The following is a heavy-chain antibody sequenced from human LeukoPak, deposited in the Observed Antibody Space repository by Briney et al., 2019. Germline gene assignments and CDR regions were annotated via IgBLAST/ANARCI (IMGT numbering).Heavy chain of an antibody. V-gene: IGHV3-7*03. CDR1: GFTFSSYW. CDR3: ATTRFLHWLLTGENDY. J-gene: IGHJ4*02. CDR2: IKQDGSEK. Sequence: GSLRLSCAASGFTFSSYWMSWVRQAPGKGLEWVANIKQDGSEKYYVDSVKGRFTISRDNSKNTLYLQMNSLRAEDTAVYYCATTRFLHWLLTGENDYWGQGILVTVSS. D-gene: IGHD3-3*01.